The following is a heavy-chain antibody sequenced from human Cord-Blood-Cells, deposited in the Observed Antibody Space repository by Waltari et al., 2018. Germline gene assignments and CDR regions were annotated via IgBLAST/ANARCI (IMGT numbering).Heavy chain of an antibody. CDR1: GGTFSSYA. CDR2: IIPILGIA. Sequence: QVQLVQSGAEVKKPGSSVKVSCKASGGTFSSYAISWVRQAPGQGLAWMGGIIPILGIANDAQKFQGRVTITADESTSTAYRELSSLRSEDTAVYYCARLNRGSYYAFDIWGQGTMVTVSS. V-gene: IGHV1-69*04. CDR3: ARLNRGSYYAFDI. D-gene: IGHD1-26*01. J-gene: IGHJ3*02.